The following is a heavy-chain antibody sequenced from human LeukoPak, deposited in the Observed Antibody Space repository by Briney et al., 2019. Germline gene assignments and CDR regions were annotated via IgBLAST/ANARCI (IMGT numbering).Heavy chain of an antibody. CDR1: GGSISSGSYS. D-gene: IGHD4-17*01. J-gene: IGHJ6*02. CDR2: ISHSGSA. Sequence: SQTLSLTCAVSGGSISSGSYSWSWIRQPPGTGLEWIGYISHSGSAYYIPSLKSRVTISVDRSKNQISLKLSSVTAADTAVYYCARSYGDYPYGMDVWGQGTTVTVSS. V-gene: IGHV4-30-2*01. CDR3: ARSYGDYPYGMDV.